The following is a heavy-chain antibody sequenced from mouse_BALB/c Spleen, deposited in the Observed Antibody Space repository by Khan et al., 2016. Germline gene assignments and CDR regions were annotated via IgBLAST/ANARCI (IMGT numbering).Heavy chain of an antibody. CDR1: GFDFSRYW. CDR3: PSTFWYCDG. Sequence: EVKLLESGGGLVQPGGSLKLSCAASGFDFSRYWMSWVRQAPGKGLEWIGEINPDSSTINYTPSLKAKFIISRDNAKNTLYLQMSKVRSEVTALYYWPSTFWYCDGWGAGTTFTVSS. J-gene: IGHJ1*01. V-gene: IGHV4-1*02. CDR2: INPDSSTI.